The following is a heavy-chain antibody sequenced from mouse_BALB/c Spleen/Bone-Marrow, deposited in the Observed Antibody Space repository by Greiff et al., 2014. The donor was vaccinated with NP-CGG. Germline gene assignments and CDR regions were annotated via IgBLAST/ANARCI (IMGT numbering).Heavy chain of an antibody. Sequence: VQLVESGAELMKPGASVKISCKTSGYTFSSYWIEWVKQRPGHGLEWIGEILPGSGSTNSNEKFKGKATFTADKSSNTAYMQLSSLTSEDSAVYYCARELGLRLAYWGQGTLVTVSA. D-gene: IGHD3-1*01. V-gene: IGHV1-9*01. CDR1: GYTFSSYW. CDR2: ILPGSGST. J-gene: IGHJ3*01. CDR3: ARELGLRLAY.